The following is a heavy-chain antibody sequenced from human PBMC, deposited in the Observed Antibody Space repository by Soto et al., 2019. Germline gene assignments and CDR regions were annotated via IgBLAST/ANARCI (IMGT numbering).Heavy chain of an antibody. CDR2: INPNSGGT. V-gene: IGHV1-2*02. D-gene: IGHD3-22*01. J-gene: IGHJ4*02. CDR3: AADYYDSSGYYFGY. Sequence: ASVKVSCKASGYTFTGYYMHWVRQAPGQGLEWMGWINPNSGGTNYAQKFQGRVTMTRDTSISTAYMELSRLRSDDTAVYYCAADYYDSSGYYFGYWGQGTMVTVSS. CDR1: GYTFTGYY.